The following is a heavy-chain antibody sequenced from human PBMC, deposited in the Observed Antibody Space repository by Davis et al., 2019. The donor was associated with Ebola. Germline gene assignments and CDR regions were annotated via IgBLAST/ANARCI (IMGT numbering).Heavy chain of an antibody. CDR1: GGSISSSSYY. V-gene: IGHV4-39*01. CDR2: IYYSGST. Sequence: MPSETLSLTCIVSGGSISSSSYYWGWIRQPPGKGLEWIGSIYYSGSTYYNPSLKSRVTISVDTSKNQFSLKLSSVTAADTAVYYCARQVPARGWFDPWGQGTLVTVSS. CDR3: ARQVPARGWFDP. J-gene: IGHJ5*02. D-gene: IGHD2-2*01.